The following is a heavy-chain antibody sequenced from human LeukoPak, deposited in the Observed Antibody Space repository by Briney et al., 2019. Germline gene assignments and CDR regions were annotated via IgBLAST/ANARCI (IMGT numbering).Heavy chain of an antibody. CDR1: GYTFTGYY. CDR3: ARGAEFDY. J-gene: IGHJ4*02. V-gene: IGHV1-2*02. CDR2: INPNSGGT. Sequence: ASVKVSCKASGYTFTGYYMHWVRQAPGQGLQWMGWINPNSGGTNFAQKFQGRVTMTRDTSISTAYTELSSLTSDDTAVYYCARGAEFDYWGQGTLVTVSS.